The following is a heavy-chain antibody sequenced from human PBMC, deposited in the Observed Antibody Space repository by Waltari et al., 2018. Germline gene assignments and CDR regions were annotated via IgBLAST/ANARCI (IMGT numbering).Heavy chain of an antibody. CDR2: IIPIFGTA. J-gene: IGHJ4*02. V-gene: IGHV1-69*01. CDR3: AREGHIVGATTGFDY. CDR1: GGTFSSYA. D-gene: IGHD1-26*01. Sequence: QVQLVQSGAEVKKPGSSVKVSCQASGGTFSSYAISWVRQAPGQGLEWMGGIIPIFGTANYAQKFQGRVTITADESTSTAYMELSSLRSEDTAVYYCAREGHIVGATTGFDYWGQGTLVTVSS.